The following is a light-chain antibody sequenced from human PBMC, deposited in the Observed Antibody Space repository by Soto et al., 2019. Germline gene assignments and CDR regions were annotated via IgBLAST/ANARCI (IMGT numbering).Light chain of an antibody. J-gene: IGLJ2*01. Sequence: QSVLTQPPSASGTPGQRVTISCSGSSSNIGSNTVNWYQQLTGTAPKLLIYSNNQRPSGVPDLFSGSKSGTSASLAISGLQSEDEADYYCAACDDSLNGVVFGGGTKLPVL. V-gene: IGLV1-44*01. CDR2: SNN. CDR1: SSNIGSNT. CDR3: AACDDSLNGVV.